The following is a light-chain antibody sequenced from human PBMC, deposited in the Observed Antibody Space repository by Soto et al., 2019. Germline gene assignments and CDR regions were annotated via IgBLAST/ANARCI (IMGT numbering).Light chain of an antibody. CDR1: PSVSSY. V-gene: IGKV3-11*01. J-gene: IGKJ2*01. Sequence: EIVLTQSPATLSLSPGERATLSCRASPSVSSYLAWYQQKPGQTPRLLIYDASNRATGIPARFSGSGSGTDFTLTISSLEPEDFAVYYWQQRSSWPRTFGQGTKLEIK. CDR3: QQRSSWPRT. CDR2: DAS.